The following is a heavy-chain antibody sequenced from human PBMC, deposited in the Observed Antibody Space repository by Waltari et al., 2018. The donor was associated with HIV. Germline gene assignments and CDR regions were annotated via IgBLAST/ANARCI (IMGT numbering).Heavy chain of an antibody. CDR2: INTDGNTI. V-gene: IGHV3-74*01. CDR1: DFTCSSYW. Sequence: EVQLVESGGGLVQPGGSLRLSCEASDFTCSSYWMHWVRQAPGKGLEWVSRINTDGNTITYADSVKGRFTISRDNANNTLYLEMNSLRPEDTGIYYCARECLRVCFSSGWEEVAHWGQGTLVTVSS. D-gene: IGHD6-19*01. CDR3: ARECLRVCFSSGWEEVAH. J-gene: IGHJ4*02.